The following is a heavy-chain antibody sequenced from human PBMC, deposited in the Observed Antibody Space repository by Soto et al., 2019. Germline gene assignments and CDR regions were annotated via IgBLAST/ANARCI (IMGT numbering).Heavy chain of an antibody. CDR2: ITHSGST. V-gene: IGHV4-34*01. CDR1: GGSLSGYY. D-gene: IGHD3-22*01. J-gene: IGHJ4*02. CDR3: ARGITMILAVEGDAPDNYYFDS. Sequence: SETLSLTCAVYGGSLSGYYWTWIRQPPGKGLEWIAEITHSGSTNQNPSLKSRVTRSVDTSKTQFSLKLKSVTAADTAVYYCARGITMILAVEGDAPDNYYFDSWGQGTLVTVSS.